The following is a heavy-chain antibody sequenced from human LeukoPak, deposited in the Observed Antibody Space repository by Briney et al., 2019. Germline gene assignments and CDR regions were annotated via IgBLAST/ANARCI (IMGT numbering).Heavy chain of an antibody. J-gene: IGHJ5*02. CDR2: IYSDGST. Sequence: GESLRLSCAASGFTVSSNYMNWVRQAPGRGLEWVSLIYSDGSTYYADSVKGRFTFSRHNSKNTLYLQMNSLRTEDTAVYYCAREIDGWFDPWGQGTLVTVSS. CDR3: AREIDGWFDP. V-gene: IGHV3-53*04. CDR1: GFTVSSNY. D-gene: IGHD5-24*01.